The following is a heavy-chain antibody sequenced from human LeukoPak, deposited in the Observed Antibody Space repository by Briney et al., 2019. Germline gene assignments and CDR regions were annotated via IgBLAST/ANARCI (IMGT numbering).Heavy chain of an antibody. V-gene: IGHV1-18*01. CDR2: ISAYNGNT. CDR1: GGTFSSYA. Sequence: ASVKVSCKASGGTFSSYAISWVRQAPGQGLEWMGWISAYNGNTNYAQKLQGRVTMTTDTSTSTAYMELRSLRSDDTAVYYCARVGGYFDWNGWFDPWGQGTLVTVSS. D-gene: IGHD3-9*01. CDR3: ARVGGYFDWNGWFDP. J-gene: IGHJ5*02.